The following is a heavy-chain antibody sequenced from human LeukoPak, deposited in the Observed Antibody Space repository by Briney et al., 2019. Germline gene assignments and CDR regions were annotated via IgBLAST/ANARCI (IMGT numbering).Heavy chain of an antibody. J-gene: IGHJ4*02. CDR3: ARSEDIVVVPAAPTYFDY. Sequence: GGSLRLSCAASGFTFSSYSMNWVRQAPGKGLEWVSSISSSSGYIYYADSVKGRFTISRDNAKNSLYLQMNSLRAEDTAVYYCARSEDIVVVPAAPTYFDYWGQGTLVTVSS. CDR2: ISSSSGYI. CDR1: GFTFSSYS. V-gene: IGHV3-21*01. D-gene: IGHD2-2*01.